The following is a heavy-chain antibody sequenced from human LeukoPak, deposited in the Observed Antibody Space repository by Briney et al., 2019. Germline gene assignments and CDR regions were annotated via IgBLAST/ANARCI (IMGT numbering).Heavy chain of an antibody. CDR2: IYYSGT. CDR1: GGSISSSSYY. V-gene: IGHV4-39*07. Sequence: SETLSLTCTVSGGSISSSSYYWGWIRQPPGKGLEWIGSIYYSGTYYNPSLKSRVTISVDRSKNQFSLKLSSVTAADTAVYYCARAESPKGNYYYMDVWGKGTTVTVSS. D-gene: IGHD6-13*01. CDR3: ARAESPKGNYYYMDV. J-gene: IGHJ6*03.